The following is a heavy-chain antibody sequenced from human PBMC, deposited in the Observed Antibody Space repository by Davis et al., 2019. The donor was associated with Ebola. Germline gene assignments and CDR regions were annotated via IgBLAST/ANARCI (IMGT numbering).Heavy chain of an antibody. Sequence: PSETLSLTCAVYGGSVSGDYWNWIRQLQGRGLEWIGEIYHSGSTSYNPSLKSRVTISVDTSKNQFSLNLSSVTAADTAVYFCARPYGINNDAFDIWGQGTMVTVSS. CDR1: GGSVSGDY. J-gene: IGHJ3*02. CDR3: ARPYGINNDAFDI. D-gene: IGHD1/OR15-1a*01. CDR2: IYHSGST. V-gene: IGHV4-34*01.